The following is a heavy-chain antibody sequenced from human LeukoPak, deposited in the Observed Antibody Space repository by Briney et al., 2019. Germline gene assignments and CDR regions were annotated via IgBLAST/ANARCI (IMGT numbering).Heavy chain of an antibody. D-gene: IGHD4-17*01. CDR3: PRGDYGDYFYYFVY. CDR1: GGTFSSYA. V-gene: IGHV1-69*05. CDR2: IIPSFGTA. J-gene: IGHJ4*02. Sequence: SVKVSCKASGGTFSSYAISWVRQAPGQGLKWMGGIIPSFGTANYAQKFQGRVTITTDESTSTAYMELSSLRSVDTAVYYCPRGDYGDYFYYFVYWGEATLVTVSS.